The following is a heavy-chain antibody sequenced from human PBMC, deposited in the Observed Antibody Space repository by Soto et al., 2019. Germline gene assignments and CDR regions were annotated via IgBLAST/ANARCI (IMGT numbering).Heavy chain of an antibody. CDR2: IIPIFGTA. Sequence: RASVKVSCKASGGTFSSYAISWVRQAPGQGLEWMGGIIPIFGTANYAQKFQGRVTITADKSTSTAYMELSSLRSEDTAVYYCARDHSLTPFDPWGQGTLVTVSS. CDR1: GGTFSSYA. CDR3: ARDHSLTPFDP. D-gene: IGHD2-15*01. J-gene: IGHJ5*02. V-gene: IGHV1-69*06.